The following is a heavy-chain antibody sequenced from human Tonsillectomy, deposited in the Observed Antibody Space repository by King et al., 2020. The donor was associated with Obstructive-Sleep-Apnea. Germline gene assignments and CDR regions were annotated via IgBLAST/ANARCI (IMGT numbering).Heavy chain of an antibody. Sequence: VQLVESGGGVVQPGRSLRLSCAASGFTFSNYAMHWVRQAPGKGLEWVAIISYDGSNKYNADSVKGRLTISRDDSKNTLYLQMNSLRAEDTAVYYCARDHGYSYGYIDYYFDYWGQGTLVTVSS. CDR3: ARDHGYSYGYIDYYFDY. J-gene: IGHJ4*02. D-gene: IGHD5-18*01. CDR1: GFTFSNYA. V-gene: IGHV3-30-3*01. CDR2: ISYDGSNK.